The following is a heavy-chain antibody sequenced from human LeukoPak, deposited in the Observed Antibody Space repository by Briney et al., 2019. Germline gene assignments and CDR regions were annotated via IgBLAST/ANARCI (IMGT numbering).Heavy chain of an antibody. CDR2: IKQDGSEK. D-gene: IGHD6-13*01. Sequence: PGGSLRLSCAASGFIFSDYGMYWVRQAPGKGLEWVANIKQDGSEKYYVDSVKGRFTISRDNAKNSLYLQMNSLRAEDTAVYYCARDSSSSWEQNYWGQGTLVTVSS. CDR1: GFIFSDYG. CDR3: ARDSSSSWEQNY. J-gene: IGHJ4*02. V-gene: IGHV3-7*01.